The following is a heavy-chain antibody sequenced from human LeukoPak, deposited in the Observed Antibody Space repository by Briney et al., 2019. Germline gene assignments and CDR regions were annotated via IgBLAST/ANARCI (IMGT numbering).Heavy chain of an antibody. Sequence: MSSETLSLTCTVSGGSISSYYWSWIRQPPGKGLEWIGYIYYTGSTNYNPSLESRVTISVDTSKNQFSLKLSSVTAADTAVYYCARDPPWGVTTPIVWGQGTMVTVSS. CDR1: GGSISSYY. V-gene: IGHV4-59*01. CDR3: ARDPPWGVTTPIV. D-gene: IGHD4-17*01. J-gene: IGHJ3*01. CDR2: IYYTGST.